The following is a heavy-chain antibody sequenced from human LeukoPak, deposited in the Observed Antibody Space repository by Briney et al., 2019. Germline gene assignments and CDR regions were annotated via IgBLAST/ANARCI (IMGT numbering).Heavy chain of an antibody. CDR3: TSTQQVNYGGNSVDY. CDR2: IRSKANSYAT. D-gene: IGHD4-23*01. V-gene: IGHV3-73*01. Sequence: GGSLRLSCAASGFTFSGSAMHWVRQASGKGLEWVGRIRSKANSYATAYAASVKGRFTISRDDSKNTAYLQMNSLKTEDTAVYYCTSTQQVNYGGNSVDYWGQGTLVTVSS. J-gene: IGHJ4*02. CDR1: GFTFSGSA.